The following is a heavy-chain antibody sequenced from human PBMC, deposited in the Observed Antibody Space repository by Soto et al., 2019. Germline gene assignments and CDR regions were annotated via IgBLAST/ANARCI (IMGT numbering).Heavy chain of an antibody. CDR2: VTHDGSLY. D-gene: IGHD2-8*02. V-gene: IGHV3-30*18. Sequence: QVQLVESGGGVVQPGRSLRLSCVASGFTFSSCAMHWVRQVPGKGLEWLAVVTHDGSLYPYADSVKGRFSISRDNSRKTLYRQMNSLRPEDTAVYYCVKDRSDTWSFDYWGQGTLVTVPS. CDR1: GFTFSSCA. CDR3: VKDRSDTWSFDY. J-gene: IGHJ4*02.